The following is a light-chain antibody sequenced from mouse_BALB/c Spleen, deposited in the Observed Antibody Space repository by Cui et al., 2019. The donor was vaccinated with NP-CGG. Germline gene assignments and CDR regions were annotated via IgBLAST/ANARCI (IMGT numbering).Light chain of an antibody. V-gene: IGLV1*01. CDR1: TGAVTTSNY. CDR2: GTN. J-gene: IGLJ1*01. Sequence: HALVTQQSALTTSPGETVTLTCRSSTGAVTTSNYANWVQEKPDHLFTGLIGGTNNRPPGVPARFSGSLIGDKAALTITGAQTEDEAIYFCALWYSNHWVFGGGTKLTVL. CDR3: ALWYSNHWV.